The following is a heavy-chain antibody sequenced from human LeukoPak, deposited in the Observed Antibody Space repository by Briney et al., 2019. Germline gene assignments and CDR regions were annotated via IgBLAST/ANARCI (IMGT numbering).Heavy chain of an antibody. CDR1: GFAINTNY. CDR2: TYFGGTT. CDR3: ARENSSSSRPFDY. D-gene: IGHD6-6*01. Sequence: GGSLRLSCVASGFAINTNYMNWVRQAPGKELEWVSITYFGGTTYYADSVKGRFTISRDNSKNTLYLQMNSLRADDTAVYYCARENSSSSRPFDYWGQGTLVTVSS. J-gene: IGHJ4*02. V-gene: IGHV3-53*01.